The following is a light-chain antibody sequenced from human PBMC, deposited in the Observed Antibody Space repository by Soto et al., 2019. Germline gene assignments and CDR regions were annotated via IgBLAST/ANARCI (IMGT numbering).Light chain of an antibody. CDR1: QSISSW. CDR2: KAS. V-gene: IGKV1-5*03. CDR3: QQYNSYSWT. Sequence: DIQMTQSPSTLSASVGDRVTITCRASQSISSWLAWYQQKPGKAPKLLIDKASSLESGVPSGFSGSGSGTQFTLTISSLQPADFATYYFQQYNSYSWTFGQGTKVEIK. J-gene: IGKJ1*01.